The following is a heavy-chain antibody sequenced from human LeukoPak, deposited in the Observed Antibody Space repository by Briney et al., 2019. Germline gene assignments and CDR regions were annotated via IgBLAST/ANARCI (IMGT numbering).Heavy chain of an antibody. D-gene: IGHD1-26*01. CDR3: TRDSGTYNWFDP. Sequence: GGPLTLSCAAAGFTFSGAAIHWVRQSSGKGLKRVGQIDKKDKGYATATAYAASVKGRFTISRDDSINTAYLQMKSLKTEETALYYCTRDSGTYNWFDPWGQGTLVTVSS. CDR1: GFTFSGAA. CDR2: IDKKDKGYATAT. V-gene: IGHV3-73*01. J-gene: IGHJ5*02.